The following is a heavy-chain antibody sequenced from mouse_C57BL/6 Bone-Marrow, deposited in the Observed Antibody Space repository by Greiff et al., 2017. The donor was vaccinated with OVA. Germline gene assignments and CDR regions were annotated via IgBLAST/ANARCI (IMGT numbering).Heavy chain of an antibody. Sequence: EVHLVESGGGLVQPGGSLKLSCAASGFTFSDYYMYWVRQTPEKRLEWVAYISNGGGSTYYPDTVKGRFTISRDNAKNTLYLQMSRLKSEDTAMYYCARQGLYDYDNYAMDYWGQGTSVTVSS. CDR2: ISNGGGST. CDR1: GFTFSDYY. V-gene: IGHV5-12*01. J-gene: IGHJ4*01. CDR3: ARQGLYDYDNYAMDY. D-gene: IGHD2-4*01.